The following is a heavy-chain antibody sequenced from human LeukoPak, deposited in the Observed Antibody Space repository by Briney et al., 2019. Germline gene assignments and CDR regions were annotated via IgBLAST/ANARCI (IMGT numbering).Heavy chain of an antibody. CDR3: ARDTGDILTGHNWFDP. V-gene: IGHV4-4*07. Sequence: PSETLSLTCAVYGGSFSGYYWSWIRQPAGKGLEWIGRIFTSGSTNYNPSLKSRVTISVDTSKNQFSLKLSSVTAADTAVYYCARDTGDILTGHNWFDPWGQGTLVTVSS. D-gene: IGHD3-9*01. CDR1: GGSFSGYY. J-gene: IGHJ5*02. CDR2: IFTSGST.